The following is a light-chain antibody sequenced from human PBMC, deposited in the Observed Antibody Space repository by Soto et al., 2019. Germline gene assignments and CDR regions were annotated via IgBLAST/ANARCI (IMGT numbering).Light chain of an antibody. J-gene: IGKJ1*01. Sequence: EIMLTQSPGTLSLSPGARATLSCRASQSVSSSYLAWYQQKPGQAPRLLIYGASTRATGIPARFSGSGSGTDFTLTISSLQPEDVATYYCQKYNSEGTFGQGTKVDIK. CDR3: QKYNSEGT. V-gene: IGKV3-20*01. CDR2: GAS. CDR1: QSVSSSY.